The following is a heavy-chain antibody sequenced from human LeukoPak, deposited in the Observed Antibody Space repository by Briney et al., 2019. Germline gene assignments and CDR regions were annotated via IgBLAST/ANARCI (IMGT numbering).Heavy chain of an antibody. J-gene: IGHJ5*02. Sequence: SQTLSLTCAISGDIVSSNSAAWNWIRQSPSRGLEWLGRTYYRSNWIYESAASVKSRTTINPDTSRNQFSLHLNSVTPEDTAVYYCAGYSYGVRPSWGQGTLVTVSS. CDR3: AGYSYGVRPS. CDR1: GDIVSSNSAA. CDR2: TYYRSNWIY. V-gene: IGHV6-1*01. D-gene: IGHD5-18*01.